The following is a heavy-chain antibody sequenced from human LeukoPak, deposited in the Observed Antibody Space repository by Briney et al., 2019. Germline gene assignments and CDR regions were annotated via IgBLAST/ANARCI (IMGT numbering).Heavy chain of an antibody. CDR1: GGTFSSYA. V-gene: IGHV1-69*13. Sequence: SVKASCKASGGTFSSYAISWVRQAPGQGLEWMGGIIPIFGTANYAQKFQGRVTITADESTSTAYMELSSLRSEDTAVYYCARIFQYHPRGYYYYYMDVWGKGTTVTVSS. J-gene: IGHJ6*03. CDR3: ARIFQYHPRGYYYYYMDV. D-gene: IGHD2-2*01. CDR2: IIPIFGTA.